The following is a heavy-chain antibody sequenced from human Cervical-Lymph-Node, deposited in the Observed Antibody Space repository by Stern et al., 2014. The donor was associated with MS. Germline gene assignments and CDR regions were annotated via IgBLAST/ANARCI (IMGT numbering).Heavy chain of an antibody. CDR3: ARDGDNDVYDI. J-gene: IGHJ3*02. Sequence: QMQLVQSGAEVKKLGASVKVSCKASGHMFSGYGIAWVRQAPRQGPEWMGWVSGYNGDTNYAQKFQGRVSMTTDRSTNTAYMELRSLTSDDTAVYYCARDGDNDVYDIWGQGTMVIVSS. D-gene: IGHD4-17*01. CDR2: VSGYNGDT. CDR1: GHMFSGYG. V-gene: IGHV1-18*01.